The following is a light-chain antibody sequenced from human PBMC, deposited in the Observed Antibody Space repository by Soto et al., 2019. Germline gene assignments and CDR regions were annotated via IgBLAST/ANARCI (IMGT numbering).Light chain of an antibody. V-gene: IGKV3-20*01. J-gene: IGKJ2*01. CDR3: QQYGSSHMYT. CDR1: QSVSSSY. CDR2: GAS. Sequence: EIVLTQSPGTLSLSPGERANLSCSASQSVSSSYLAWYQQKPGQAPRLLIYGASSRATGIPDRFSGSGSGTDFTLTISRLEPEDFAVYYCQQYGSSHMYTFGQGTKLEIK.